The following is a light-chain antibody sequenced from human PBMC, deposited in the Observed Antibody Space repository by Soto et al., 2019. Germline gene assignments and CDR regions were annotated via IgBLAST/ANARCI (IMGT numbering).Light chain of an antibody. V-gene: IGKV2-28*01. J-gene: IGKJ1*01. CDR1: QTLLHSNGYNY. CDR3: QQRSNWPRT. CDR2: LGS. Sequence: DILVTQTPLSLPFTPGEPASISCMSSQTLLHSNGYNYLDWYLQKPGQSPQLLIYLGSNRASGVPDRFSGSGSGTDFTLTISSLEPEDFATYYCQQRSNWPRTFGQGTKV.